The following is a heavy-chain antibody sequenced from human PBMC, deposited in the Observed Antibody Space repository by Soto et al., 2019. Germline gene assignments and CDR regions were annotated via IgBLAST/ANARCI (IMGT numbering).Heavy chain of an antibody. D-gene: IGHD6-19*01. Sequence: QAQLVQSGVEVKKPGASVKVSCKASGYSFTNYGITWVRQAPGQWVEGMGWISAYNGTTNYAQKFQGRVTMTTDSSTSTAYLELRSLRSDDTAVYYCARDRGVAPPVAGNTHYYYYMDGWGKGTTVTVSS. CDR2: ISAYNGTT. CDR1: GYSFTNYG. CDR3: ARDRGVAPPVAGNTHYYYYMDG. J-gene: IGHJ6*03. V-gene: IGHV1-18*01.